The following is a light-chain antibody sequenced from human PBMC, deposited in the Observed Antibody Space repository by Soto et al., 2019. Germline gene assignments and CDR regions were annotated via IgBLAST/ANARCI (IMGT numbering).Light chain of an antibody. Sequence: DIVMTQSPDSLAVSLGERATINCKSSQSVLYSSNNKNYLAWYQQKPGQPPKLLFYWASTRESGVPDRFSGSGSGTDFTPTISSLQAEDVAVYHCQQYYSSPFTFGPGTKVDLK. V-gene: IGKV4-1*01. CDR3: QQYYSSPFT. CDR1: QSVLYSSNNKNY. CDR2: WAS. J-gene: IGKJ3*01.